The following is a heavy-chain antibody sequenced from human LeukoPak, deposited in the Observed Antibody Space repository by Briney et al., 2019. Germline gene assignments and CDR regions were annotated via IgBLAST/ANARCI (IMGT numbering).Heavy chain of an antibody. CDR3: AKDWLGTISILGVVTHYFDY. D-gene: IGHD3-3*01. CDR2: LSGSGGST. Sequence: GGSLRLSCAASGFTFSSYSMNWVRQAPGKGLEWVSALSGSGGSTYYADSVKGRFTISRDNSKNTLYLQMNSLRAEDTAVYFCAKDWLGTISILGVVTHYFDYWGQGTLVTVPS. J-gene: IGHJ4*02. V-gene: IGHV3-23*01. CDR1: GFTFSSYS.